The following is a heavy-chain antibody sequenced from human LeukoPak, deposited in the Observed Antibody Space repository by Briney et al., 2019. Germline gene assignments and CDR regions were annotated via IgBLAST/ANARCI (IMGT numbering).Heavy chain of an antibody. Sequence: SQTLSLTCTVSGDSISSGSYYWSWIRQPAGKGLEWIGRVYNSGSTNYNPSLKGRVTISLDTSKNQFSLKLSSVTAADTAVYYCARGECGIDCPKYNWFDPWGQGTLVTVSS. CDR2: VYNSGST. CDR3: ARGECGIDCPKYNWFDP. J-gene: IGHJ5*02. D-gene: IGHD2-21*02. CDR1: GDSISSGSYY. V-gene: IGHV4-61*02.